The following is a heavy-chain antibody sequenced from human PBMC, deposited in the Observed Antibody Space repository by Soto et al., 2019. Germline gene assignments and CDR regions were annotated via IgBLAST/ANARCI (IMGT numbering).Heavy chain of an antibody. CDR3: VRGIPLIEN. V-gene: IGHV3-74*01. CDR2: INSDGSIT. Sequence: EVQLVESGGGLVQPGGSLRVSCAASGFSFSGYWMQWVRQVPGKGLVWVSHINSDGSITRYADSVKGRFTISRDNAKNTLFLQMNSLRVEDAAVYYCVRGIPLIENWGQGALVTVSS. CDR1: GFSFSGYW. J-gene: IGHJ4*02.